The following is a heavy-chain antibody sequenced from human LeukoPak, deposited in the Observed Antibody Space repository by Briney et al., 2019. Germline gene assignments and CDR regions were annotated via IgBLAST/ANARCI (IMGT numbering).Heavy chain of an antibody. D-gene: IGHD6-19*01. CDR3: ARAPQKYSSGWYYGVVFDI. V-gene: IGHV4-4*07. J-gene: IGHJ3*02. Sequence: SETLSLTCSVSAGSISSYHWNWIRQSAGKGLEWIGRIYTNGNTNYNPSLKSRVTMSKDASKNQFSLKLSFVTAADTAVYYCARAPQKYSSGWYYGVVFDIWGQGTVVTVSS. CDR1: AGSISSYH. CDR2: IYTNGNT.